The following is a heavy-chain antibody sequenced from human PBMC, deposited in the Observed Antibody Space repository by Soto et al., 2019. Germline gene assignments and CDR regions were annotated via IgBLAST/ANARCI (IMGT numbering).Heavy chain of an antibody. D-gene: IGHD2-21*02. Sequence: WETLSLTCAVYGGAFSGYYLTWIRQPPGKRLEWIGEINHSGTINFNPSLKSRLTISLDTSKKHFSLKLSSVTDADTAAYYCARADRTLVTSYSLDVWGQGTTVTVYS. CDR2: INHSGTI. CDR1: GGAFSGYY. V-gene: IGHV4-34*01. J-gene: IGHJ6*02. CDR3: ARADRTLVTSYSLDV.